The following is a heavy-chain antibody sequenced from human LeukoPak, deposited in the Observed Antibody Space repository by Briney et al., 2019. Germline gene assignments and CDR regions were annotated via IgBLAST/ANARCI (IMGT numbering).Heavy chain of an antibody. CDR1: GFTFNNYG. Sequence: PGGSLILSCVASGFTFNNYGMHWVRQAPGKGLEWVAVISYDGSNKYYADSVQDRFTISRDNSKNTLYLQMNSLRVEDTAVYYCTKGVLGGTQSVSAGLDSWGQGTLVTVSS. D-gene: IGHD3-16*01. J-gene: IGHJ4*02. CDR2: ISYDGSNK. V-gene: IGHV3-30*18. CDR3: TKGVLGGTQSVSAGLDS.